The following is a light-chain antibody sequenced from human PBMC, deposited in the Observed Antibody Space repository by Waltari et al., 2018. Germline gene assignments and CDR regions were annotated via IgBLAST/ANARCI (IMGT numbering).Light chain of an antibody. CDR3: QLRSKWLRT. CDR1: QSVRTY. CDR2: DAA. Sequence: EIVLTKSPATLSLSPGERATLSCRASQSVRTYLAWYQQKPGQAPRLLIYDAATRATAIPARFSGSGSGTDFTLTISSLEPEDFAVYYCQLRSKWLRTFGQGTKVEV. J-gene: IGKJ1*01. V-gene: IGKV3-11*01.